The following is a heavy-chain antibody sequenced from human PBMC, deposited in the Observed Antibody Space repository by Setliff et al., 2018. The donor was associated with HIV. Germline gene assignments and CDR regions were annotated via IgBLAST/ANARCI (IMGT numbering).Heavy chain of an antibody. Sequence: GGSLRLSCAASGFTFDDFAIHWVRQAPGKGLEWVAGVSWNSAGIGYADSVKGRFTISRDNAENSLYLQMNNLRAEDTAVYYCARGVGPTWLVYWGRGTLVTVSS. J-gene: IGHJ4*02. V-gene: IGHV3-9*01. D-gene: IGHD1-26*01. CDR2: VSWNSAGI. CDR3: ARGVGPTWLVY. CDR1: GFTFDDFA.